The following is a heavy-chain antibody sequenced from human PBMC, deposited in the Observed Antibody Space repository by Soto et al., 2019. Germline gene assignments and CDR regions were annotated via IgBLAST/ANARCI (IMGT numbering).Heavy chain of an antibody. CDR3: ARDQLSSGLYVWFDP. D-gene: IGHD6-25*01. CDR2: IYYDGST. J-gene: IGHJ5*02. CDR1: GGSINSGDYY. V-gene: IGHV4-61*08. Sequence: SETLSLTCTVSGGSINSGDYYWSWIRQPPGKGLEWIGYIYYDGSTSYNPSLRSRVTISVDTSKNQFSLILSSVTSADTAVYYCARDQLSSGLYVWFDPWGQGTLVTVSS.